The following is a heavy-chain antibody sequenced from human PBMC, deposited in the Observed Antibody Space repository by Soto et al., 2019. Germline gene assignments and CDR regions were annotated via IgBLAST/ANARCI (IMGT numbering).Heavy chain of an antibody. CDR1: GGSIGCSNYF. Sequence: SSETLSLTCTVSGGSIGCSNYFWGWIRQSPGTGLEWLGTIYSSGSTYYNPSLRSRITMSLDTSKNQFSLNLGSVTAADTAVYYCTRRRFGVGGVTTMDVWGPGTTVTVSS. CDR3: TRRRFGVGGVTTMDV. CDR2: IYSSGST. D-gene: IGHD3-16*01. J-gene: IGHJ6*02. V-gene: IGHV4-39*01.